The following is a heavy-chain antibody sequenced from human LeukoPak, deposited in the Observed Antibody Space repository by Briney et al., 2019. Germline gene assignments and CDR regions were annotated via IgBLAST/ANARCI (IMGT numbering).Heavy chain of an antibody. Sequence: GGSLRLSCAASGFTFSSYAMHWVRQAPGKGLEWVAVISYDGSNKYYADSVKGRFTISRDNSKNTLYLQMNSLRAEDTAVYYCARTLITFGGVIKYWGQGTLVTVSS. D-gene: IGHD3-16*02. CDR2: ISYDGSNK. V-gene: IGHV3-30-3*01. CDR1: GFTFSSYA. J-gene: IGHJ4*02. CDR3: ARTLITFGGVIKY.